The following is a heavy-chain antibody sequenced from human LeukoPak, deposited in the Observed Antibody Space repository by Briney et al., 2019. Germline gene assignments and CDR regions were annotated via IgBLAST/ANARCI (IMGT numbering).Heavy chain of an antibody. CDR1: GFTFDDYA. D-gene: IGHD3-10*01. J-gene: IGHJ4*02. CDR2: MYSSGTT. Sequence: PGGSLRLSCAASGFTFDDYAMHWVRQPPGKGLEWIGSMYSSGTTNYNPSLKGRLTISVATSNSQFSLTVRCVTAADTAVYYCGGRGFWGQGTLVTVSS. V-gene: IGHV4-4*09. CDR3: GGRGF.